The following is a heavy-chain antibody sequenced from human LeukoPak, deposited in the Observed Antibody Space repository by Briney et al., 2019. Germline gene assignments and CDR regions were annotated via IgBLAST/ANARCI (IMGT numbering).Heavy chain of an antibody. Sequence: GGSLRLSCAASGFTFNNYVMSWVRQAPGKGLEWVSGIDYSGGNTNYADSVLGRFTVFRDNSKNTPYLQMNSLRAEDTAVYYCVATRVCGGVLLRPNCLYFENWGQGTLVSVSS. J-gene: IGHJ4*02. V-gene: IGHV3-23*01. CDR2: IDYSGGNT. CDR3: VATRVCGGVLLRPNCLYFEN. CDR1: GFTFNNYV. D-gene: IGHD3-10*01.